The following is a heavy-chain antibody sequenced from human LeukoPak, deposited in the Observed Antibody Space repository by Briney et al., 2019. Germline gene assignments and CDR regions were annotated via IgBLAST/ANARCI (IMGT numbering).Heavy chain of an antibody. CDR2: ISGSGGST. Sequence: SAGSLRLSCAASGFTFSSYAMSWVRQAPGQGLEWVSAISGSGGSTYYADSVKGRFTISRDNSKNTLYLQMNSLRAEDTAVYYCAKGDGYCSSTSCYYYYYGMDVWGQGTTVTVSS. J-gene: IGHJ6*02. V-gene: IGHV3-23*01. D-gene: IGHD2-2*01. CDR3: AKGDGYCSSTSCYYYYYGMDV. CDR1: GFTFSSYA.